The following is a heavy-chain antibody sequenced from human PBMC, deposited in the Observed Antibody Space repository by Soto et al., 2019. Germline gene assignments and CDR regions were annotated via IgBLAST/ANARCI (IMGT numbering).Heavy chain of an antibody. Sequence: QVQLVESGGGVVQPGRSLRLSCAASGFTFSSYGMHWVRQAPGKGLEWVAVISYDGSNKYYADSVKGRFTISRDNSKNTLYLQMNSLRAEDTAVYYCAKDKRDGYNPFDYWGQGTLVTVSS. CDR3: AKDKRDGYNPFDY. CDR2: ISYDGSNK. CDR1: GFTFSSYG. V-gene: IGHV3-30*18. D-gene: IGHD5-12*01. J-gene: IGHJ4*02.